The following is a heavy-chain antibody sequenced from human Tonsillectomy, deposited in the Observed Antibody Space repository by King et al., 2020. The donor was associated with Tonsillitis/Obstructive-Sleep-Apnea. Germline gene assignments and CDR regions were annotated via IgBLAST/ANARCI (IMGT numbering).Heavy chain of an antibody. CDR1: GFTFSRHG. CDR3: AIRPITGTAGIDY. Sequence: QLVQSGGGVVQPGRSLRLSCAASGFTFSRHGMHWVRQAPGKGLEWVAVISYDGNNKYYADSEKGRFTISRDNSKNTLYLQMNSLRAEDTAVYYCAIRPITGTAGIDYWGQGTLVTVSS. D-gene: IGHD1-7*01. CDR2: ISYDGNNK. J-gene: IGHJ4*02. V-gene: IGHV3-30*03.